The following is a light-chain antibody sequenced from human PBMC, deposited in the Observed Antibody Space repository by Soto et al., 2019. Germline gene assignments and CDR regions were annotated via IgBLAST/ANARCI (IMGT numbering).Light chain of an antibody. V-gene: IGKV1-27*01. Sequence: DIQMTQSPSSLSASVGDRVTITCLASQGISNYLAWYQQKPGKVPKLLIYAASTLQSGVPSRFSGSGSGTEFTLTISSLQPEDVATYYCQKYNSAPLTFGGGTKVEIK. J-gene: IGKJ4*01. CDR2: AAS. CDR3: QKYNSAPLT. CDR1: QGISNY.